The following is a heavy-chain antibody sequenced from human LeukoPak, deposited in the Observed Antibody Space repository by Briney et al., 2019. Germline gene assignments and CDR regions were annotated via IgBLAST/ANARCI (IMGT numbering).Heavy chain of an antibody. V-gene: IGHV3-30*02. Sequence: GGSLRLSCAASGFTFSSYGMEWARQNRGRGLEWVTFLPYDGSYTSYADCGKGRLTISRENRKNTVYVKMNSLRAEDTAVYYCARTYYYDTVLLDYWGQGTLVTVSS. D-gene: IGHD3-22*01. CDR1: GFTFSSYG. CDR3: ARTYYYDTVLLDY. CDR2: LPYDGSYT. J-gene: IGHJ4*02.